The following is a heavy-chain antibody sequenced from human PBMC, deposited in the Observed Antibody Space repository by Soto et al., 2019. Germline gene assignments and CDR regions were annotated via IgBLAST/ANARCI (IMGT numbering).Heavy chain of an antibody. CDR2: ISSSSSYI. J-gene: IGHJ4*02. D-gene: IGHD4-17*01. CDR3: TRSDYGDAPGY. V-gene: IGHV3-21*01. Sequence: GGSMGISCAASGFTFSSYSMNWVRQAPGKGLEWVSSISSSSSYIYYADSVKGRFTISRDNPKASLSLEMNNLRAEDTAVYYCTRSDYGDAPGYWGQGTLVTVSS. CDR1: GFTFSSYS.